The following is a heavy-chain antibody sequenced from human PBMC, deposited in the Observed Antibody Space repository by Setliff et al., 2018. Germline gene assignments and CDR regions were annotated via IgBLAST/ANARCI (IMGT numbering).Heavy chain of an antibody. CDR1: GGSISSHY. V-gene: IGHV4-59*11. Sequence: SETLSLTCTVSGGSISSHYWSWIRQPPGKGLEWIGHSYYIGSTDYNPSLKSGVTISLDTSKNQFSLKLNSVTAADTAVYYCARGGVLGTGDFDYWGQGALVTVSS. CDR3: ARGGVLGTGDFDY. D-gene: IGHD3-16*01. J-gene: IGHJ4*02. CDR2: SYYIGST.